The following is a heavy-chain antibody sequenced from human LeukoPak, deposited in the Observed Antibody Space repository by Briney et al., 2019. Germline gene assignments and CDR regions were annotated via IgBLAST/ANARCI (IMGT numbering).Heavy chain of an antibody. CDR2: IIPIFGTA. D-gene: IGHD5-12*01. V-gene: IGHV1-69*13. Sequence: SVKVSCKASGYTFTSYGISWVRQAPGQGLEWMGGIIPIFGTANYAQKFQGRVTITADESTSTAYMELSSLRSEDTAVYYCARGEDTIVATFDYWGQGTLVTVSS. J-gene: IGHJ4*02. CDR1: GYTFTSYG. CDR3: ARGEDTIVATFDY.